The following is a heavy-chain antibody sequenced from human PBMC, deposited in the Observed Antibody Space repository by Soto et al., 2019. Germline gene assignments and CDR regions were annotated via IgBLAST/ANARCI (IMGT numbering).Heavy chain of an antibody. CDR3: ARELMTYYDFWSGSNPAGMDV. D-gene: IGHD3-3*01. CDR1: GDSINSYY. CDR2: IYTSGST. J-gene: IGHJ6*02. Sequence: PSETLSLTCTASGDSINSYYWSWIRQPARKGLEWIGRIYTSGSTNYNPSLKSRVTMSVDTSKNQFSLKLNSVTAADTAVYYCARELMTYYDFWSGSNPAGMDVWGQGTTVTVSS. V-gene: IGHV4-4*07.